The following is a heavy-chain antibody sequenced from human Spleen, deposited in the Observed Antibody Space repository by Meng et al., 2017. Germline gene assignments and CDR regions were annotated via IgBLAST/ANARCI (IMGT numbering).Heavy chain of an antibody. CDR1: GFSLKNAW. J-gene: IGHJ4*02. CDR2: LIPVSFGGTP. V-gene: IGHV3-15*01. Sequence: GESLKISCAASGFSLKNAWMTRVRQTPEKGLECVGRLIPVSFGGTPHYAAPVEGRFTISRDDSKNTLSLQLNNLQIEDTAVYYCMKEASWGQGTLVTVSS. CDR3: MKEAS.